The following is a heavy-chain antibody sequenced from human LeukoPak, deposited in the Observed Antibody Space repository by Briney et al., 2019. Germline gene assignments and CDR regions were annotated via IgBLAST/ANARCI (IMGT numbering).Heavy chain of an antibody. CDR2: INHSGST. V-gene: IGHV4-34*01. CDR1: GGSFSGYY. Sequence: SETLSLTCAVYGGSFSGYYWSRIRQPPGKGLEWTGEINHSGSTNYNPSLKSRVTISVDTSKNQFSLKLSSVTAADTAVYYCARDRGYSGYDSYFDYWGQGTLVTVSS. D-gene: IGHD5-12*01. CDR3: ARDRGYSGYDSYFDY. J-gene: IGHJ4*02.